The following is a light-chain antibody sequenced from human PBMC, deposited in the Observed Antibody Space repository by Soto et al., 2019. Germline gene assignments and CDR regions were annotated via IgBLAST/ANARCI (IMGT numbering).Light chain of an antibody. Sequence: QSALTQPPSASGTLGQRVTISCSGSTSNIGSNYVYWYQQLPGMAPKLLIYNNNQRPSGVPDRFSGSKSGTSASLAISGLRSEDEAEYYCAAWEGSLSGLVVFGGGTKLTVL. CDR3: AAWEGSLSGLVV. V-gene: IGLV1-47*01. J-gene: IGLJ2*01. CDR1: TSNIGSNY. CDR2: NNN.